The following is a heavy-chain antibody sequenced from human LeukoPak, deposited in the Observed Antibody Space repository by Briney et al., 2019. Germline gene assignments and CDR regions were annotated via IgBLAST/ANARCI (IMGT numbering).Heavy chain of an antibody. CDR2: ISGSGVNT. J-gene: IGHJ4*02. CDR3: ARGEDLTGSTQGIDY. CDR1: GGSISSYY. V-gene: IGHV3-48*03. D-gene: IGHD3-9*01. Sequence: PSETLSLTCTVSGGSISSYYWSWVRQAPGKGLEWVSGISGSGVNTVYADSMKGRFTISRDNAKNSLYLQMNSLRAEDTAVYYCARGEDLTGSTQGIDYWGQGTLVTVSS.